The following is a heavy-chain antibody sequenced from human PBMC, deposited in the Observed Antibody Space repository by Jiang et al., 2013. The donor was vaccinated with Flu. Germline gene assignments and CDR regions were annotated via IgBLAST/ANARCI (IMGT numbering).Heavy chain of an antibody. V-gene: IGHV1-2*02. Sequence: CKASGYTFTGYYMHWVRQAPGQGLEWMGWINPNSGGTNYAQKFQGRVTMTRDTSISTAYMELSRLRSDDTAVYYCARESETFFPGGAPSGLRLGNGWFDPWGQGTLVTVSS. CDR3: ARESETFFPGGAPSGLRLGNGWFDP. J-gene: IGHJ5*02. CDR1: GYTFTGYY. D-gene: IGHD3-16*01. CDR2: INPNSGGT.